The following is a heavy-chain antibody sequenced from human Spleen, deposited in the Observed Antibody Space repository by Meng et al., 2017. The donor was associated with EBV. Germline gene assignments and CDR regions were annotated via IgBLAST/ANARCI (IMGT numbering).Heavy chain of an antibody. CDR3: ARGNWALL. CDR2: IHYKGTN. V-gene: IGHV4-39*06. D-gene: IGHD1-26*01. CDR1: GGSISSSSSY. Sequence: RLQLQELGPGLRKPSDYLDVTCTVSGGSISSSSSYWAWGRQPPGKGLEWIGAIHYKGTNFYNPSLKSRVTMSVDTSKNQFSLKMTSVTAADTAVYYCARGNWALLWGQGTLVTVSS. J-gene: IGHJ4*02.